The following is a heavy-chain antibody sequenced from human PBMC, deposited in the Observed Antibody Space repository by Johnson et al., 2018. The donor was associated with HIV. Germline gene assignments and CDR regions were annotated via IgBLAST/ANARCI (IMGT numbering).Heavy chain of an antibody. J-gene: IGHJ3*02. CDR3: AKDGQRGRAMIVARLGAVDI. V-gene: IGHV3-20*04. Sequence: VQLVESGGGLVQPGGSLRLSCAASGFTFSSYWMHWVRQAPGKGLVWVSGINWNGGSTGYADSVKGRFTISRDNAKNSLYLQMNSLRPEDTAVYYCAKDGQRGRAMIVARLGAVDIWGQGTMVTVSS. D-gene: IGHD3-22*01. CDR1: GFTFSSYW. CDR2: INWNGGST.